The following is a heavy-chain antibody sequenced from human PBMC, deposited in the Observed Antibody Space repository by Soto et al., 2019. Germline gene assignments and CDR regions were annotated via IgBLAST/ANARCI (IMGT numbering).Heavy chain of an antibody. Sequence: GGSLRLSXAASGFTFSSYAMSWVRQAPGKGLEWVSAISGSGGSTYYADSVKGRFTISRDNSKNTLYLQMNSLRAEDMAVYYCAKALDSSSWYEFDPWGQGTLVTVSS. CDR2: ISGSGGST. V-gene: IGHV3-23*01. J-gene: IGHJ5*02. CDR3: AKALDSSSWYEFDP. D-gene: IGHD6-13*01. CDR1: GFTFSSYA.